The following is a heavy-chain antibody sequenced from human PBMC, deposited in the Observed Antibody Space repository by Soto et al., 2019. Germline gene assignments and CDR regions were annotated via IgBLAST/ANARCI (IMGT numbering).Heavy chain of an antibody. Sequence: EVQLVESGGGLVQPGRSLRLSCAASGFTFDDYAMHWVRQAPGKGLEWVSGISWNSGSIGYADSVKGRFTISRDNAKNSLYLQMNSLRAEDTALYYCAKDDTSRIAAHFDYWGQGTLVTVSS. J-gene: IGHJ4*02. V-gene: IGHV3-9*01. CDR2: ISWNSGSI. CDR1: GFTFDDYA. D-gene: IGHD6-6*01. CDR3: AKDDTSRIAAHFDY.